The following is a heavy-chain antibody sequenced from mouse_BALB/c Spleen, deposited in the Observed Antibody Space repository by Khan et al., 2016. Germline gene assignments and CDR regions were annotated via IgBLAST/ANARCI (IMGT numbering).Heavy chain of an antibody. CDR3: NDYTYEGYFDY. D-gene: IGHD2-12*01. Sequence: VQLQQSGAELVRSGASVKLSCTAPGFNIKDYYIHWVKQRPEQGLEWIGWIDPENGDTEYAPKFQGKATMTADTSSNTAYLQLSSLTSEDTAVSYCNDYTYEGYFDYWGQGTTLTVSS. V-gene: IGHV14-4*02. J-gene: IGHJ2*01. CDR2: IDPENGDT. CDR1: GFNIKDYY.